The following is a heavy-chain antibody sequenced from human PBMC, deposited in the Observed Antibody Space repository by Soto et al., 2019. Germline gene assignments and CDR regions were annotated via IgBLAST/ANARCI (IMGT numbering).Heavy chain of an antibody. V-gene: IGHV4-59*08. J-gene: IGHJ4*02. D-gene: IGHD5-12*01. CDR2: IYYSGST. CDR1: GGSISNYY. Sequence: QVQLQESGPGLVKPSETLSLTCTVSGGSISNYYWSWIRQPPGKGLEWIGYIYYSGSTNYNPSLKGRVTISVDTSKNQFALKLSSVSAADTAVYYCARRYGATLDYWGQGTLVTVSS. CDR3: ARRYGATLDY.